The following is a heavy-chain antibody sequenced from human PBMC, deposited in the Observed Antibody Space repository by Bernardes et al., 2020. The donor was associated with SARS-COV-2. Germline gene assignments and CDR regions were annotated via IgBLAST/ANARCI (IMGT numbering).Heavy chain of an antibody. CDR2: VYYSGST. CDR1: GGSISSYY. V-gene: IGHV4-59*08. CDR3: ARHLFDPNDAFDI. Sequence: SETLSLTCTASGGSISSYYWSWIRQPPGKGLECFWYVYYSGSTNYNPSLKSRVTISVDTSNNQLSLKLSSVTAADTAVYYCARHLFDPNDAFDIWGQGTMVTGSS. D-gene: IGHD2-21*01. J-gene: IGHJ3*02.